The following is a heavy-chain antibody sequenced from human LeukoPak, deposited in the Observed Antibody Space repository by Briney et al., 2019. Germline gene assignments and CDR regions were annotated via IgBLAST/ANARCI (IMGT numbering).Heavy chain of an antibody. CDR3: ARDGNYYGSERNMGYFDY. CDR2: ISSSSSYI. Sequence: GGSLRLSCAASGFTFSSYSMNWVRQAPGKGLEWVSFISSSSSYIYYADSVKGRFTISRDNAKNSLYLQMNSLRAEDTAVYYCARDGNYYGSERNMGYFDYWGQGTLVTVSS. D-gene: IGHD3-10*01. CDR1: GFTFSSYS. V-gene: IGHV3-21*01. J-gene: IGHJ4*02.